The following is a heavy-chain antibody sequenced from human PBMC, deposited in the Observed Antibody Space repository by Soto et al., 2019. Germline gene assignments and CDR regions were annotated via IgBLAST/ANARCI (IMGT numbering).Heavy chain of an antibody. CDR1: GYTFTGYY. D-gene: IGHD2-2*01. CDR2: INPNSGGT. V-gene: IGHV1-2*04. J-gene: IGHJ5*02. CDR3: ARGGSIVVVPAVLNWFDP. Sequence: QVQLVQSGAEVKKPGASVKVSCKASGYTFTGYYMHWVRQAPGQGLEWMGWINPNSGGTNYAQKFQGWVTMTRDTSINTAYMELSRLRSDDTAVYYCARGGSIVVVPAVLNWFDPWGQGTLVTVSS.